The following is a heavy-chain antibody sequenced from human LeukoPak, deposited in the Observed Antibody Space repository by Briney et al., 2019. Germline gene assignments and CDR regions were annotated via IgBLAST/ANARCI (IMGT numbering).Heavy chain of an antibody. D-gene: IGHD6-19*01. CDR1: GYTFTGYY. Sequence: SVKVSCKASGYTFTGYYMHWVRQAPGQGLEWMGRIIPIFGTANYAQKFQGRVTITTDESTSTAYMELSSLRSEDTAVYYCAREQQEVAGLYFDYWGQGTLVTVSS. J-gene: IGHJ4*02. CDR2: IIPIFGTA. V-gene: IGHV1-69*05. CDR3: AREQQEVAGLYFDY.